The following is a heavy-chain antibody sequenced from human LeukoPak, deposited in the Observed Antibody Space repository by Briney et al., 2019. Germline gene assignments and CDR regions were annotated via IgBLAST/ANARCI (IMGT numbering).Heavy chain of an antibody. CDR1: GGSFSGYY. CDR2: INHSGST. V-gene: IGHV4-34*01. D-gene: IGHD3-3*01. Sequence: SETLSLTSAGYGGSFSGYYWSWIRQPPGKELEWIGEINHSGSTNYNPSLKSRVTISVDTSKNQFSLKPSSVTAADTAVYYCARQRRTILYWGQGTLVTVSS. CDR3: ARQRRTILY. J-gene: IGHJ4*02.